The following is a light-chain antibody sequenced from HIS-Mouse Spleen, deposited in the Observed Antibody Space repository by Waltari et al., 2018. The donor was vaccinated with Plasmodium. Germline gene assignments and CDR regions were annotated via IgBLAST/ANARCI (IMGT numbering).Light chain of an antibody. CDR1: SSDVGRYNL. J-gene: IGLJ3*02. CDR2: EGS. Sequence: QSALTQPASVSGSPGQSITISCTGTSSDVGRYNLVSWYQQHPGKAPKLRIYEGSKRPSGVLNRFSGSKPGNTASLTISGLQAEDEADYYCCSYAGSSNWVFGGGTKLTVL. CDR3: CSYAGSSNWV. V-gene: IGLV2-23*01.